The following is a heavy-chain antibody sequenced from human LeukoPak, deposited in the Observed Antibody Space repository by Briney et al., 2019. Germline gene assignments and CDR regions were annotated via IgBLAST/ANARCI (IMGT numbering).Heavy chain of an antibody. CDR3: ARDGASSSWSSFDY. Sequence: PGGSLRLSCAAAGFTFSSYWMHWVRQAPGKGLVWVSRINTDGSSTIYADSVKGRFTISRDNAKNSLYLQMNSLRAEDTAVYYCARDGASSSWSSFDYWGQGTLVTVSS. CDR2: INTDGSST. D-gene: IGHD6-13*01. V-gene: IGHV3-74*01. J-gene: IGHJ4*02. CDR1: GFTFSSYW.